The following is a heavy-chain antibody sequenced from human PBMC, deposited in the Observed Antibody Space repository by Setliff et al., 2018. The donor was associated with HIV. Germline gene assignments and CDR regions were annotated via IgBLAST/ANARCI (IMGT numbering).Heavy chain of an antibody. CDR1: GGSITGYY. CDR3: ARLGAEDFSDYDWVDY. V-gene: IGHV4-59*12. D-gene: IGHD5-12*01. J-gene: IGHJ4*02. CDR2: IYYSGNT. Sequence: LSLTCTVSGGSITGYYWSWIRQPPGKGLEWIGWIYYSGNTRYNPSLKSRVTISVDTSKNQFSLNLNSVTAADTAVYYCARLGAEDFSDYDWVDYWGQGTLVTVSS.